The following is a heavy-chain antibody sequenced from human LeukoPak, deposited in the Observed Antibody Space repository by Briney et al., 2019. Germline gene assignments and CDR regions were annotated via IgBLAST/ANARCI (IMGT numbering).Heavy chain of an antibody. V-gene: IGHV3-30*02. Sequence: GGSLRLSCAASGFTFSSYGMHWVRQAPGKGLEWVAFIRYDGSNEYYADSVKGRFTISRDNSKNTLYLQMNSLRAEDTAVYYCAREDIAVAGTYFDPWGQGTLVTVSS. CDR3: AREDIAVAGTYFDP. CDR1: GFTFSSYG. CDR2: IRYDGSNE. D-gene: IGHD6-19*01. J-gene: IGHJ5*02.